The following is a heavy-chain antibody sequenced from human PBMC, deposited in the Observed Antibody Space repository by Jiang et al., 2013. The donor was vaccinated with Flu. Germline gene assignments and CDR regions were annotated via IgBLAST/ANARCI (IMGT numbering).Heavy chain of an antibody. D-gene: IGHD4-11*01. V-gene: IGHV7-4-1*02. CDR3: ARDGDYSNYYYDGMDV. CDR2: INTNTGNP. CDR1: GYTFTNYA. Sequence: GSELKKPGASVKVSCKASGYTFTNYAMSWVRQAPGQGLEWMGWINTNTGNPTYAQGFTGRFVFSLDTSVSTAYLQISSLKAEDTAVYYCARDGDYSNYYYDGMDVWGQGTTVTVSS. J-gene: IGHJ6*02.